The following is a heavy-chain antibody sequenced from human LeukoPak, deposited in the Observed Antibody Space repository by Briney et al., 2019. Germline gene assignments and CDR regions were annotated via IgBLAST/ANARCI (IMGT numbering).Heavy chain of an antibody. CDR1: GGSISSSSYY. J-gene: IGHJ1*01. CDR3: ARGSSSWYEVYFQH. V-gene: IGHV4-39*07. CDR2: IYYSGST. D-gene: IGHD6-13*01. Sequence: SETLSLTCTVSGGSISSSSYYWGWIRQPPGKGLEWIGSIYYSGSTYYNPSLKSRVTISVDTSKNQFSLKLSSVTAADTAVYYCARGSSSWYEVYFQHWGQGTLVTVSS.